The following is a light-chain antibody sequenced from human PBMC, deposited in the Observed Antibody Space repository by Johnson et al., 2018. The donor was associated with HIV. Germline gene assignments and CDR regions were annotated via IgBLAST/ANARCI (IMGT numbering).Light chain of an antibody. CDR2: DNN. CDR1: SSNIGNNY. CDR3: GTWDSSLSVSYV. Sequence: QSVLTQPPSVSAAPGEKVTISCSGSSSNIGNNYVSWYQQLPGTAPKLLIYDNNKRPSGISDRFSASKSGTSATLGITALQTGAEADYYCGTWDSSLSVSYVVGSGTKVTVL. J-gene: IGLJ1*01. V-gene: IGLV1-51*01.